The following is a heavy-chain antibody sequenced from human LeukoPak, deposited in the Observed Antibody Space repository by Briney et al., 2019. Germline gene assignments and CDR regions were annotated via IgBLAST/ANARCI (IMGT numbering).Heavy chain of an antibody. CDR2: MNPNSGNT. D-gene: IGHD5-24*01. V-gene: IGHV1-8*01. Sequence: GASVKVSCKASGYTFTSYDINWVRQATGQGLEWMGWMNPNSGNTGYAQKFQGRVTMTRNTSISTAYMELSSLRSEDTAVYYCARVWELGDGYNLNYWGQGTLVAVSS. J-gene: IGHJ4*02. CDR1: GYTFTSYD. CDR3: ARVWELGDGYNLNY.